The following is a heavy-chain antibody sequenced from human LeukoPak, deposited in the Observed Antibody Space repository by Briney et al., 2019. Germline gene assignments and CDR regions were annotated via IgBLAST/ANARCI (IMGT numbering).Heavy chain of an antibody. J-gene: IGHJ3*02. CDR3: ARSRGDDYYDRFNDAFDI. D-gene: IGHD3-22*01. V-gene: IGHV4-61*01. CDR1: GGSISSSSYY. CDR2: IYYSGST. Sequence: PSETLSLTCTVSGGSISSSSYYWSWIRQPPGKGLEWIGYIYYSGSTNYNPSLKSRVTISVDTSKNQFSLKLSSVTAADTAVYYCARSRGDDYYDRFNDAFDIWGQGTMVTVSS.